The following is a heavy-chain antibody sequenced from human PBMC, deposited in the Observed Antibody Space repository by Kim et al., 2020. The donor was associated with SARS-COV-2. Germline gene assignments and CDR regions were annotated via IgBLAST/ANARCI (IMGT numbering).Heavy chain of an antibody. Sequence: SETLSLTCTVSGVSTTSHYWTWIRQPPGKGLEWIGFAYHSGSTNYNPSLKSRVTMSVETSKNQFSLQLTSMTAADTAIYYCARDGYFDGGSFFFDYWGQG. CDR3: ARDGYFDGGSFFFDY. V-gene: IGHV4-59*11. D-gene: IGHD6-25*01. J-gene: IGHJ4*02. CDR1: GVSTTSHY. CDR2: AYHSGST.